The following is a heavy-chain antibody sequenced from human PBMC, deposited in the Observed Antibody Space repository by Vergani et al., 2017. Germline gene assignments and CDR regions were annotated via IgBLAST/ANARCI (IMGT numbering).Heavy chain of an antibody. V-gene: IGHV3-48*01. CDR3: VRTDGYIWDD. CDR1: GFTFSSYG. D-gene: IGHD5-24*01. CDR2: ISSTSKTI. J-gene: IGHJ4*02. Sequence: VQLVESGGGVVQPGGSLRLSCAASGFTFSSYGMHWVRQAPGKGLEWVSSISSTSKTIYYADSVKGRFTISRDNAMNSLYLQMSSLRPDDTAVYYGVRTDGYIWDDWGQGTLVRISS.